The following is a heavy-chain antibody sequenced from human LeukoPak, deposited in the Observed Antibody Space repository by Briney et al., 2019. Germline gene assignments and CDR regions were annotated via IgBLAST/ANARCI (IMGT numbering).Heavy chain of an antibody. CDR3: ARDTATYCGGDCYYYYYYYGMDV. J-gene: IGHJ6*02. CDR2: INPSGGST. D-gene: IGHD2-21*02. Sequence: ASVKVSCKASGYTFTSYYMHWVRQAPGQGLEWMGIINPSGGSTSYAQKFQGRVTMTRDTSTSTAYMELSSLRSEDTAVYYCARDTATYCGGDCYYYYYYYGMDVWGQGTTVTVSS. CDR1: GYTFTSYY. V-gene: IGHV1-46*01.